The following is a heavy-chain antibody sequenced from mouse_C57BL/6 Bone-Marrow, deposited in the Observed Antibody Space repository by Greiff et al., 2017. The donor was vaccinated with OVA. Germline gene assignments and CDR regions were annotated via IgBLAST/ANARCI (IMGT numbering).Heavy chain of an antibody. V-gene: IGHV1-54*01. Sequence: QLQQSGAELVRPGTSVKVSCKASGYAFTNYLIEWVKQRPGQGLEWIGVINPGSGGTNYNEKFKGKATLTADKSSSTAYMQLSSLTSEDSAVYFCARRSNYPMDYWGQGTSVTVSS. CDR2: INPGSGGT. CDR3: ARRSNYPMDY. D-gene: IGHD2-5*01. J-gene: IGHJ4*01. CDR1: GYAFTNYL.